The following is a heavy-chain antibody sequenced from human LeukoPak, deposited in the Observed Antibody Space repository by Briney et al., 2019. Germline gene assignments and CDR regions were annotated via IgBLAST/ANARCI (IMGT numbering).Heavy chain of an antibody. D-gene: IGHD6-19*01. J-gene: IGHJ4*02. CDR1: GFTVSSNY. V-gene: IGHV3-53*01. CDR2: IHSGGTT. Sequence: PGGSLRLSCAASGFTVSSNYMSWVRQAPGKGLEWVSGIHSGGTTYYADSVKGRFTISRDYSKNTLYLQMNGLRVEDTAVYYCTGGSGWYSPDYWGQGTLVTVSS. CDR3: TGGSGWYSPDY.